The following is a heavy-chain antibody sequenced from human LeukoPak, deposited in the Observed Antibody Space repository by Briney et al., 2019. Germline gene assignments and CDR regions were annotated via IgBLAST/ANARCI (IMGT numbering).Heavy chain of an antibody. CDR2: ISGSGGNT. CDR1: GFTFSSYA. D-gene: IGHD1-20*01. CDR3: VKAAGIIGTTYFDY. V-gene: IGHV3-23*01. Sequence: GGSLRLSCAASGFTFSSYAMSWVRQAPGKGLEWVSGISGSGGNTYYVDSVKGRFTISRDNSKNKFYLQMNSLRAEDTAAYYCVKAAGIIGTTYFDYWGQGTLVTVSS. J-gene: IGHJ4*02.